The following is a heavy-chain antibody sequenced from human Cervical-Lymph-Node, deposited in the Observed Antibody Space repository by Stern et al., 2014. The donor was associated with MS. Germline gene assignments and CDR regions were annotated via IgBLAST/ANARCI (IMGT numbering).Heavy chain of an antibody. CDR1: GGSISSYH. CDR2: IYYSGST. J-gene: IGHJ4*02. CDR3: ARGRGYYYFDY. Sequence: VQLLESGPGLVKPSETLSLTCTVSGGSISSYHWTWIRQPPGKGLEWIGYIYYSGSTKYNPSLKSRVTISLDMSKNQFSLKLSSVIAADTAVYYCARGRGYYYFDYWGQGNPVTVSS. D-gene: IGHD3-22*01. V-gene: IGHV4-59*01.